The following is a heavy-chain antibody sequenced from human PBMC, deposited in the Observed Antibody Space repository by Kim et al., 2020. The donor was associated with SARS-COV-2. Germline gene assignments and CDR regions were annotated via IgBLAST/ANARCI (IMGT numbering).Heavy chain of an antibody. Sequence: ETLSLTCAVYGGSFSGYYWSWIRQLPGKGLEWIGEINHSGSTNYNPSLKSRVTISVDTSKNQFSLKLSSVTAADTAVYYCARLGDYDILTGYYFDYWGQGTLVTVS. J-gene: IGHJ4*02. CDR1: GGSFSGYY. CDR2: INHSGST. D-gene: IGHD3-9*01. CDR3: ARLGDYDILTGYYFDY. V-gene: IGHV4-34*01.